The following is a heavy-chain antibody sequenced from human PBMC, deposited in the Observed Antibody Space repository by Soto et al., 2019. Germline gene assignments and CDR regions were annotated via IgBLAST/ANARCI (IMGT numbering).Heavy chain of an antibody. V-gene: IGHV1-3*01. D-gene: IGHD3-9*01. Sequence: ASVKVSCKASGYTFTSYAMHWVRQAPGQRLEWMGWINAGNGNTKYSQKFQGRVTITRDTSASTAYMELSSLRSEDTAVYYCARNYDILTGYHFDYWGQGTLVTVSS. CDR2: INAGNGNT. CDR3: ARNYDILTGYHFDY. J-gene: IGHJ4*02. CDR1: GYTFTSYA.